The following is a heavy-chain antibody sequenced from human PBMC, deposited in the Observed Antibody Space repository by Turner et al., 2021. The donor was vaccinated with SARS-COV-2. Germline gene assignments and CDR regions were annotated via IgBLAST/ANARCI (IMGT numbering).Heavy chain of an antibody. D-gene: IGHD2-2*02. Sequence: EVQLVESGGGLVQPGGSLRLSCAASGFTFSSYSMDWVRQAPGKGLDWVSSISSSSSYIDYADAVKGRFTISRDNAKNSLYLQMNSLRAEDTAVYYCARDLVPPYCTSTSCYTGYYDFGMDVWGQGTTVTVSS. CDR3: ARDLVPPYCTSTSCYTGYYDFGMDV. V-gene: IGHV3-21*01. CDR2: ISSSSSYI. J-gene: IGHJ6*02. CDR1: GFTFSSYS.